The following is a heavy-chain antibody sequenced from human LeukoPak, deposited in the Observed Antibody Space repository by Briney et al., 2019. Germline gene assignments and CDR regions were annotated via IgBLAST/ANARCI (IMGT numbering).Heavy chain of an antibody. CDR2: ISYDGSNK. D-gene: IGHD2-8*01. CDR1: GFTFSSYA. CDR3: ARARDCTNGVCYPPSGY. J-gene: IGHJ4*02. Sequence: GVSLRLSCAASGFTFSSYAMHWVRQAPGKGLEWVAVISYDGSNKYYADSVKGRFTISRDNSKNTLYLQMNSLRAEDTAVYYCARARDCTNGVCYPPSGYWGQGTLVTVSS. V-gene: IGHV3-30*01.